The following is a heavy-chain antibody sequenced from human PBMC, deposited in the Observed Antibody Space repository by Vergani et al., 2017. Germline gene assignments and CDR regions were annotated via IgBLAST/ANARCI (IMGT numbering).Heavy chain of an antibody. Sequence: VQLVQSGAEVKKPGSSVKVSCKASGGTFSSYAMSWVRQAPGKGLEWVSAISGSGGSTYYADSVKGRFTISRDNSKNTLYLQMNSLRAEDTAVYYCAKGPNWNYVWYFDYWGQGTLVTVSS. CDR3: AKGPNWNYVWYFDY. J-gene: IGHJ4*02. V-gene: IGHV3-23*04. CDR1: GGTFSSYA. D-gene: IGHD1-7*01. CDR2: ISGSGGST.